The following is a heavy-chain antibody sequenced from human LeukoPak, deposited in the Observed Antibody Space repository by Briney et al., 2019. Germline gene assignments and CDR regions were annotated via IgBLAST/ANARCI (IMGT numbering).Heavy chain of an antibody. J-gene: IGHJ4*02. CDR3: ARDHYHKIHSVMVTAPDF. Sequence: ASVKVSCKAFGYIFTSYYMHWVRQAPGEGLEWMGIINPTGGSTSYAQKFQGRVTMTRDTSTSTVYMELSSLRSEDTAVYYCARDHYHKIHSVMVTAPDFWGQGTLVIVSS. CDR1: GYIFTSYY. D-gene: IGHD2-21*02. V-gene: IGHV1-46*01. CDR2: INPTGGST.